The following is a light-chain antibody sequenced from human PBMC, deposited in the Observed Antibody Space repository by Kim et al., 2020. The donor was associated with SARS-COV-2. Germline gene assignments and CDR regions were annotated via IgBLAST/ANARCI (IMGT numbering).Light chain of an antibody. Sequence: RVSSSGCGRATSIGANTVNGDQQLPGAAPKRLIHTNNRRPSGVPDRFAGSRFGTSACLTISGLQAEDEADYFWAAGDDSPDGYVVCGGGTKLTGL. V-gene: IGLV1-44*01. CDR3: AAGDDSPDGYVV. J-gene: IGLJ2*01. CDR1: ATSIGANT. CDR2: TNN.